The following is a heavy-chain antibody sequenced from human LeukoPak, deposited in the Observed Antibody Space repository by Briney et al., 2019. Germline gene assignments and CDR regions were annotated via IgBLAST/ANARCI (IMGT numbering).Heavy chain of an antibody. CDR2: VNEDGTAK. CDR1: GFTCSSCW. V-gene: IGHV3-7*01. J-gene: IGHJ5*02. CDR3: EAPATA. Sequence: GSLRLSCAVSGFTCSSCWMNWVHQAPGKGLEWVATVNEDGTAKFYVDSVKGRFTIFRDNTRSSLDLQMNSLTVEDTAMYYCEAPATAWGQGTLVTVSS.